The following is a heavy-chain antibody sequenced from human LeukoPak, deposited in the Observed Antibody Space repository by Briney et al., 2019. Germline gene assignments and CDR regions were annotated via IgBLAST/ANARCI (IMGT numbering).Heavy chain of an antibody. CDR1: GFTFSSYW. Sequence: PGGSLRLSCAASGFTFSSYWMSWVRQAPGKGLEWVANIKQDGSEKYYVDSVKGRFTISRDNAKNSLYLQMNSLRAEDTAVYYCARDGYCSGGSCYREYWGQGTLVTVSS. D-gene: IGHD2-15*01. J-gene: IGHJ4*02. CDR3: ARDGYCSGGSCYREY. CDR2: IKQDGSEK. V-gene: IGHV3-7*03.